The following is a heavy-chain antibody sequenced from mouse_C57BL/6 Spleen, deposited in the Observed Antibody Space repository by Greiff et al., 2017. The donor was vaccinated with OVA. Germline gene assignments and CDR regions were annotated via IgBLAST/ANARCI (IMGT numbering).Heavy chain of an antibody. CDR2: IRLKSDNYAT. J-gene: IGHJ1*03. Sequence: EVQGVESGGGLVQPGGSMKLSCVASGFTFSNYWMNWVRQSPEKGLEWVAQIRLKSDNYATHYAESVKGRFTISRDDSKSSVYLQMNNLRAEDTGIYYCTGEKTTVVAPYWYFDVWGTGTTVTVSS. V-gene: IGHV6-3*01. D-gene: IGHD1-1*01. CDR3: TGEKTTVVAPYWYFDV. CDR1: GFTFSNYW.